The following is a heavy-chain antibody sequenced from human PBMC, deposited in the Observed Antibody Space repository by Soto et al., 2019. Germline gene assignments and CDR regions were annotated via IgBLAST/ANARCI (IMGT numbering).Heavy chain of an antibody. CDR2: IYHSGST. D-gene: IGHD6-13*01. CDR3: ARDLAAAGIRFDP. J-gene: IGHJ5*02. CDR1: GGSISSSNW. Sequence: SETLSLTCAVSGGSISSSNWWSWVRQPPGKGLEWIGEIYHSGSTNYNPSLKSRVTISVDKSKNQFSLKLSSVTAADTAVYYCARDLAAAGIRFDPWGQGTLVTVSS. V-gene: IGHV4-4*02.